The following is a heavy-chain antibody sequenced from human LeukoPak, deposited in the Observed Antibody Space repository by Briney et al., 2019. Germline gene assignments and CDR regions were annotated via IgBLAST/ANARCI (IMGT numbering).Heavy chain of an antibody. Sequence: ASVKVSCKASGYTFTGYFMHWVRQAPGQGLEWMGWINPNSGVTNYAQNFQGRVTMTTDTSISTAYMELSRLRSDDTAVYYCAREALTATTGFDYWGQGTLVTVSS. CDR2: INPNSGVT. D-gene: IGHD1-7*01. CDR3: AREALTATTGFDY. CDR1: GYTFTGYF. V-gene: IGHV1-2*02. J-gene: IGHJ4*02.